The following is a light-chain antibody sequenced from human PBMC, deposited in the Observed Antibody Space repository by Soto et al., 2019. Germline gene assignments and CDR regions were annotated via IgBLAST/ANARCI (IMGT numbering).Light chain of an antibody. J-gene: IGKJ2*01. Sequence: DIVMTQSPDSLTVSLGERATINCKSSQSLLEGSNNKDYLAWYQQKPGQPPKLLIYWASTRESGVPDRYSGSGSVTDFTLTISSLQAEDVAVYYCQQYYSPPYTFCQGTKVEIK. CDR3: QQYYSPPYT. CDR2: WAS. V-gene: IGKV4-1*01. CDR1: QSLLEGSNNKDY.